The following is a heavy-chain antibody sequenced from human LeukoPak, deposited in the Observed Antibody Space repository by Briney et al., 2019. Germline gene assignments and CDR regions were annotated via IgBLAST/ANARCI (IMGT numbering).Heavy chain of an antibody. V-gene: IGHV4-4*07. CDR1: GGSISSYY. CDR2: IYTSGST. Sequence: PSENLSLTCTVSGGSISSYYWSWIRQPAGKGLEWIGRIYTSGSTNYNPSLKSRVTMSVDTSKNQFSLKLSSVTAADTAVYYCARGFDYVWGSYRPYFDYWGQGTLVTVSS. J-gene: IGHJ4*02. D-gene: IGHD3-16*02. CDR3: ARGFDYVWGSYRPYFDY.